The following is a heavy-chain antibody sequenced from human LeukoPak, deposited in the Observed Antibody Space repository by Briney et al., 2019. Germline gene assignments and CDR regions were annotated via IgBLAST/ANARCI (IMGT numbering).Heavy chain of an antibody. V-gene: IGHV3-43*01. CDR3: AKDKGYYYGMDV. CDR1: GFTFDDYT. Sequence: PGGSLRLSCAASGFTFDDYTMHWVRQAPGKGLEWVSLISWDGGSTYYADSVKGRFTISRDNSKNSLYLQMNSLRTEDTALYYCAKDKGYYYGMDVGGQGTTVTVS. J-gene: IGHJ6*02. CDR2: ISWDGGST.